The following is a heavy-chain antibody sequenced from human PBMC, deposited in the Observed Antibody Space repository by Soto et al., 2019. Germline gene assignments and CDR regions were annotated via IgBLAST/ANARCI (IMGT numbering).Heavy chain of an antibody. D-gene: IGHD2-21*01. J-gene: IGHJ6*03. CDR2: IIPIQGKA. Sequence: QVQLVQSGAELKKPGSSEKVSCEASGGSFTSYSFTWVRQAPGQGLEWMGRIIPIQGKANYALKFQDRVTITADRSTRTVYMELTSLRPEDTAVYVCAKSLLFVDHGYMDVWGKGTTVTVSS. CDR1: GGSFTSYS. V-gene: IGHV1-69*02. CDR3: AKSLLFVDHGYMDV.